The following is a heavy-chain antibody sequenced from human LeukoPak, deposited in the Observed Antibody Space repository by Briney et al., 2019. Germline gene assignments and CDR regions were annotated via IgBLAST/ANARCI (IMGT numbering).Heavy chain of an antibody. D-gene: IGHD4-17*01. CDR1: GGTFSSYA. J-gene: IGHJ5*02. CDR3: ARESFPVTTRNWLDP. Sequence: ASVKVSCKASGGTFSSYAISWVRQAPGQGLEWMGGIIPIFGTANYAQKFQGRVTITTDESTSTAYMELSSLRSEDTAVYYCARESFPVTTRNWLDPWGQGTLVTVSS. CDR2: IIPIFGTA. V-gene: IGHV1-69*05.